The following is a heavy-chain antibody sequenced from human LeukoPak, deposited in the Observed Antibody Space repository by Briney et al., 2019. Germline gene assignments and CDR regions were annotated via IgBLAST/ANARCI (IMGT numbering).Heavy chain of an antibody. CDR3: AKSGCSSTSCYSILSGWLDP. J-gene: IGHJ5*02. CDR2: ISYDGSNT. CDR1: GFAFKTQG. Sequence: GGSLRLSCVASGFAFKTQGMVWARQPPGKGLEWVAAISYDGSNTHYGDAVKGRFTISRDNSKNTLYLQMNSLRAEDTAVYYCAKSGCSSTSCYSILSGWLDPWGQGTLVTVSS. V-gene: IGHV3-30*18. D-gene: IGHD2-2*02.